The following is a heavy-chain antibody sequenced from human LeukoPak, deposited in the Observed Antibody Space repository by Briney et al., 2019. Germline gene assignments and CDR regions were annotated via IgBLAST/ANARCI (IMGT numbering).Heavy chain of an antibody. D-gene: IGHD3-22*01. CDR3: ARTVGHYHDSSGYY. V-gene: IGHV3-48*04. J-gene: IGHJ4*02. CDR2: ISSSSSTI. Sequence: GGSLRLSCAASGFAFSTYSMNWVRQAPGKGLEWVSYISSSSSTIYYADSVKGRFTISRDSAKNSLYLQMNSLRAEDTAVYYCARTVGHYHDSSGYYWGQGTLVTVSS. CDR1: GFAFSTYS.